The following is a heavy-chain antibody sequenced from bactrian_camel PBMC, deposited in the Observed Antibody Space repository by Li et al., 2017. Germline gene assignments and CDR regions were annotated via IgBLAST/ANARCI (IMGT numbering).Heavy chain of an antibody. V-gene: IGHV3S1*01. Sequence: HVQLVESGGGSALAGGSVRLSCAASGYTFNTYSWFRQAPGKEREGVAAIDTGDGSTYYLNSVEGRFTISHDNAKNTLYLQMNSLKPEDTAMYYCAARGPYCYTRLSVRDFTYWGQGTQVTVSS. CDR1: GYTFNTYS. CDR3: AARGPYCYTRLSVRDFTY. CDR2: IDTGDGST. J-gene: IGHJ4*01. D-gene: IGHD2*01.